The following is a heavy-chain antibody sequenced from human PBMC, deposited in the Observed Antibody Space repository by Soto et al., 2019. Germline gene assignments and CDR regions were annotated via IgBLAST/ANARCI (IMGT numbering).Heavy chain of an antibody. J-gene: IGHJ4*02. CDR2: TSYDGSNK. CDR1: GFTFSSYA. Sequence: GGSLRLSCVASGFTFSSYALHWVRQAPGKGLEWAAVTSYDGSNKYYADSVEGRFTISRDNSKNTLYLQTSSLTTEDTAMYYCARDWETSATGLIDSWGQGTLVTVSS. CDR3: ARDWETSATGLIDS. V-gene: IGHV3-30-3*01. D-gene: IGHD3-9*01.